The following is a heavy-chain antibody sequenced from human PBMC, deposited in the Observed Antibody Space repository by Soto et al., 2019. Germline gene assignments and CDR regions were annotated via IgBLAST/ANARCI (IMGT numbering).Heavy chain of an antibody. CDR3: AKGIYVLRFLEWLFFDY. V-gene: IGHV4-4*07. CDR1: GGSISIYY. CDR2: IYTSGST. D-gene: IGHD3-3*01. J-gene: IGHJ4*02. Sequence: SETLTISCTFSGGSISIYYWSWIGQPAGKGLEWIGRIYTSGSTNCNPSLKSRVTMSVDTSKNQFSLKLRSVTAADTAVYYCAKGIYVLRFLEWLFFDYSGQGTLVTVSS.